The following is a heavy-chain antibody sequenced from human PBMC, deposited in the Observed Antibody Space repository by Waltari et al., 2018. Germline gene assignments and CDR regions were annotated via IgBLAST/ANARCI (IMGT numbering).Heavy chain of an antibody. CDR3: AKDKLSTGYYYMDV. V-gene: IGHV3-9*01. J-gene: IGHJ6*03. D-gene: IGHD2-8*02. CDR1: GFTFDDYA. CDR2: ISWKSGSI. Sequence: EVQLVESGGGLVQPGRSLRLSCAASGFTFDDYAMHWVRQAPGKGLEWVSGISWKSGSIGYADSVKGRFTISRDNAKNSLYLQMNSLRAEDTALYYCAKDKLSTGYYYMDVWGKGTTVTVSS.